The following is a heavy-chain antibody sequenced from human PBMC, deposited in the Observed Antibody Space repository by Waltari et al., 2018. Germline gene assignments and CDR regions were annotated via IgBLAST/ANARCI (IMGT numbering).Heavy chain of an antibody. V-gene: IGHV4-34*01. CDR3: ARVGYSSSSGNYLDH. D-gene: IGHD6-6*01. J-gene: IGHJ4*02. CDR2: INHSGNT. Sequence: GLEWIGEINHSGNTNYNSSLKSRVTISIHTSINQFSLKLSSVTAADTSVYYCARVGYSSSSGNYLDHWGQGTLVTVSS.